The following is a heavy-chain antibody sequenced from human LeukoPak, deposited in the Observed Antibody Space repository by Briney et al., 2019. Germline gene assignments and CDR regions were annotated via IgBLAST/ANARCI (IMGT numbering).Heavy chain of an antibody. CDR3: ARAGAYSNYGSDY. J-gene: IGHJ4*02. CDR2: INPNSGGT. CDR1: GYTFTGYY. D-gene: IGHD4-11*01. V-gene: IGHV1-2*02. Sequence: ASVKVSCKASGYTFTGYYLHWVRQAPGQGLEWMGWINPNSGGTDYAQKFQGRVTMTRDTSITTAYMELSRLTSDDTAVYYCARAGAYSNYGSDYWGQGTLVTVSP.